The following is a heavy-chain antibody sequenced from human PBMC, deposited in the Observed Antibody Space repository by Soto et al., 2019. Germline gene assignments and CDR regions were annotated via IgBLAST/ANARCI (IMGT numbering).Heavy chain of an antibody. CDR2: IYYSGST. D-gene: IGHD6-19*01. V-gene: IGHV4-61*01. Sequence: QVQLQESGPGLVKPSETLSLTCTVAGVSVSSGSDYWSWIRQPPGKGLEWIGHIYYSGSTNYKPSLISRVTISVDTPNNHFYLKLSSVTAADTSVYYCARYRRDSCGWYNWFDPWGQGTLVTVSS. CDR1: GVSVSSGSDY. CDR3: ARYRRDSCGWYNWFDP. J-gene: IGHJ5*02.